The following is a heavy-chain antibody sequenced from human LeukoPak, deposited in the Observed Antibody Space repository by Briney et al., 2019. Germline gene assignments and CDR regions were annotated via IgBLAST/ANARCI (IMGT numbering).Heavy chain of an antibody. Sequence: ASVKVSCKASGYTFTSYYMHWVRQAPGQGLEWMGIINPSGGSTSYAQKFQGRVTMTRDMSTSTVYMELSSLRSEDTAIYYCAISPTSRGAMSFDYWGQGTLVTVSS. J-gene: IGHJ4*02. D-gene: IGHD3-10*01. CDR1: GYTFTSYY. CDR2: INPSGGST. V-gene: IGHV1-46*01. CDR3: AISPTSRGAMSFDY.